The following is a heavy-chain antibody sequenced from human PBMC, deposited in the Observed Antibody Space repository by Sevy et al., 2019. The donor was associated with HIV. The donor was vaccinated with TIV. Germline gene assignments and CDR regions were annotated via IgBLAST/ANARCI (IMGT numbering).Heavy chain of an antibody. Sequence: SETLSLTCTVSGGSITSLYWNWIRQPPGKGLEWIANIYCNGHLNYYPSLKSRFTLSLDTYKNQFSLRLSSVIAADTAMYYCAGENAWGRGYSWGQGTLVTVSS. CDR3: AGENAWGRGYS. CDR1: GGSITSLY. J-gene: IGHJ4*02. CDR2: IYCNGHL. V-gene: IGHV4-59*08. D-gene: IGHD1-26*01.